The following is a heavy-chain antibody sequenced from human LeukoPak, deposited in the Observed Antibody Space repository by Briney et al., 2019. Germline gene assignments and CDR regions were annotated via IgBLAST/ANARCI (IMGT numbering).Heavy chain of an antibody. CDR1: GGSICSYY. J-gene: IGHJ4*02. Sequence: PSETLSLTCTVSGGSICSYYWSWIRQPPGKGLEWIGYIYYSGSTNYNPSLKSRVTISVDTSKNQFSLKLSSVTAADTAVYYCARVGYDFWSGYYTERVYYFDYWGQGTLVTVSS. D-gene: IGHD3-3*01. CDR3: ARVGYDFWSGYYTERVYYFDY. V-gene: IGHV4-59*01. CDR2: IYYSGST.